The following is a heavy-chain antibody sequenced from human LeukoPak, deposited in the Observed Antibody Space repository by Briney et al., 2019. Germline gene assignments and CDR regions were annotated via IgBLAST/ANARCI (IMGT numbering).Heavy chain of an antibody. Sequence: SETLSLTCTVSGFSISSTFYWVWIRQPPGKGLEWIGSIYHSGNNYYNPSLKNRVTMSVDTSKNQFSLKLSSVTAADTAVYYCARAYGDYGDYWGQGTLVTVSS. CDR1: GFSISSTFY. CDR2: IYHSGNN. J-gene: IGHJ4*02. V-gene: IGHV4-38-2*02. D-gene: IGHD4-17*01. CDR3: ARAYGDYGDY.